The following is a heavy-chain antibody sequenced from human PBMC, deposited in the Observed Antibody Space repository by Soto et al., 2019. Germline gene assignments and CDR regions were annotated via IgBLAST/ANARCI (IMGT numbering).Heavy chain of an antibody. CDR1: GFTFSSYS. CDR3: ARDPPNYDILATADY. CDR2: ISSSSSYI. Sequence: GGSLRLSCAASGFTFSSYSMSWVRQAPGKGPEWVSSISSSSSYIYYADSVKGRFTISRDNAKNSLYLQMNSLRAEDTAVYYCARDPPNYDILATADYWGQGTLVTVSS. J-gene: IGHJ4*02. V-gene: IGHV3-21*01. D-gene: IGHD3-9*01.